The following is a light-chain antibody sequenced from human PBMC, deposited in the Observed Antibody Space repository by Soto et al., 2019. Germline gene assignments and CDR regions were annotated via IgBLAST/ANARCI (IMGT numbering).Light chain of an antibody. Sequence: DIQMTQSPSSLSASVGDIVTMTCRASQTISNFLNWYQKKPGQAPKLLIYAASSLQRGVPSRFSGSGSGTDFTLTIDRLQPEDSATYYCQQSYSPPPITFGQGTRLETK. CDR3: QQSYSPPPIT. CDR2: AAS. CDR1: QTISNF. J-gene: IGKJ5*01. V-gene: IGKV1-39*01.